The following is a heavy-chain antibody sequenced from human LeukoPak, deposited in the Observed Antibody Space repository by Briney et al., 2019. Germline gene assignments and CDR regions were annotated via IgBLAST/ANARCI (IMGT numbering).Heavy chain of an antibody. V-gene: IGHV3-23*01. CDR3: ARPLGTGAFGELS. Sequence: GGSLRLSCAASGFTFSSYAMSWVRQAPGKGLEWVSAISGSGSSTYSADSVKGRFTISRDNAKNSLYLQMNSLRAEDTAVYYCARPLGTGAFGELSWGQGTLVTVSS. CDR2: ISGSGSST. J-gene: IGHJ5*02. CDR1: GFTFSSYA. D-gene: IGHD3-10*01.